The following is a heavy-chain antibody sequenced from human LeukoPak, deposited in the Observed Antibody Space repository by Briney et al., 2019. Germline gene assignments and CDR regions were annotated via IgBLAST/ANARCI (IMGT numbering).Heavy chain of an antibody. CDR2: ISGSGGST. V-gene: IGHV3-23*01. J-gene: IGHJ4*02. D-gene: IGHD4-23*01. CDR1: GFSFSSYA. Sequence: PGGSLRLSCAASGFSFSSYAMSWVRQAPGEGLEWVSAISGSGGSTYYAGSVKGQFTISRDNSKNTLYLQMNSLRAEDTALYYCAKEKTTVVTPGVDYWGQGTLVTVSS. CDR3: AKEKTTVVTPGVDY.